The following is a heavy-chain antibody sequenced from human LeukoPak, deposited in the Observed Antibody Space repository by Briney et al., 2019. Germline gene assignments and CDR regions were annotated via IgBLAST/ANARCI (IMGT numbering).Heavy chain of an antibody. CDR1: GASLSSYY. Sequence: PSETLSPTCNVSGASLSSYYWDWLRQSPGRGLEWIGYISDTGKTDSNPSLKSRVTISLATSKNQFSLRLTSVTAADSAVYFCATGYYEPFATWGPGIMVSVSS. V-gene: IGHV4-59*01. CDR2: ISDTGKT. D-gene: IGHD3-22*01. CDR3: ATGYYEPFAT. J-gene: IGHJ5*02.